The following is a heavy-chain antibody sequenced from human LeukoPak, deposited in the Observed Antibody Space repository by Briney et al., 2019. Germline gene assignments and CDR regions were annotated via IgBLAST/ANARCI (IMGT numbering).Heavy chain of an antibody. V-gene: IGHV3-64*02. CDR2: ISPSGDRT. Sequence: GGSLRFSCAASGFTFTNHPMHWVRQASGKRLEYVSAISPSGDRTWYADSVKGRFTISRDNSKNTMYLQMGSLRAEDTAVYYCARIRGGVIAYFDYWGQGTLVTVSS. J-gene: IGHJ4*02. CDR3: ARIRGGVIAYFDY. D-gene: IGHD3-16*02. CDR1: GFTFTNHP.